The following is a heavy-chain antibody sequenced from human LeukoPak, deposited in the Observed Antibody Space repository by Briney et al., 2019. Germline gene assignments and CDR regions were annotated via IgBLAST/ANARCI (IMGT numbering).Heavy chain of an antibody. J-gene: IGHJ4*02. CDR3: ARGGYSNYEGFDY. D-gene: IGHD4-11*01. Sequence: PGGSLRLSCAASGFTFSSYWMNWVRQAPGKGLEWVANIKQDGSEEYYVDSVKGRFTISRDNAKNSLYLQMNSLRGEDTAVYYCARGGYSNYEGFDYWGQGTLVTVSS. CDR2: IKQDGSEE. V-gene: IGHV3-7*05. CDR1: GFTFSSYW.